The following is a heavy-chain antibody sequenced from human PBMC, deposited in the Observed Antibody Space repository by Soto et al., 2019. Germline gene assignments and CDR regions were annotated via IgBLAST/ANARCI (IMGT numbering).Heavy chain of an antibody. D-gene: IGHD3-22*01. V-gene: IGHV1-69*06. CDR3: ARESEYYYDSSGIRASDI. CDR1: GGTVSSYA. J-gene: IGHJ3*02. Sequence: SPVKVSCKASGGTVSSYAISWVRQAPGQWLEWMGGIIPIFGTANYAQKFQGRVTITADKSTSTAYMELSSLRSEDTAVYYCARESEYYYDSSGIRASDIWGKETMVT. CDR2: IIPIFGTA.